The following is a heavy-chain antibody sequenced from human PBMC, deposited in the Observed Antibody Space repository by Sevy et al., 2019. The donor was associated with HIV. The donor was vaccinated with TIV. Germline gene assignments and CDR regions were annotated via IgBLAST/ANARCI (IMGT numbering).Heavy chain of an antibody. CDR1: GFTFSDYY. V-gene: IGHV3-11*04. Sequence: GGSLRLSCAASGFTFSDYYMSWIHQAPGKGLEWVSYISSSGSTIYYADSVKGRFTISRDNAKNSLYLQMNSLRAEDTAVYYCATTYQPLLGGVFDYWGQGTLVTVSS. D-gene: IGHD2-2*01. J-gene: IGHJ4*02. CDR2: ISSSGSTI. CDR3: ATTYQPLLGGVFDY.